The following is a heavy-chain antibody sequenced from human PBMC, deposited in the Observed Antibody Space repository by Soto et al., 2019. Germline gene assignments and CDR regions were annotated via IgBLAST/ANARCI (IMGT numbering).Heavy chain of an antibody. CDR2: ISKSGSII. CDR3: ARDLSPYSDYYDESTSETCFDP. V-gene: IGHV3-11*01. Sequence: SGGSLRLSCAASGFTFSDYYMSWLRQPPGKGLEWVSYISKSGSIIHFADSVKCRFAISRDNAKNTLYLQMSSLRAEDTALYYCARDLSPYSDYYDESTSETCFDPWGQGTLVTVSS. CDR1: GFTFSDYY. D-gene: IGHD3-16*01. J-gene: IGHJ5*02.